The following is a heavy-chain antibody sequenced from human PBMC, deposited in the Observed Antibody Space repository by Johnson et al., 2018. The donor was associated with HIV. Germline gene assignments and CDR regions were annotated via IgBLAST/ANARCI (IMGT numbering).Heavy chain of an antibody. J-gene: IGHJ3*02. CDR2: IRYDGSNK. CDR1: GFTFSSYG. Sequence: QVQLVESGGGVVQPGGSLRLSCAASGFTFSSYGMHWVRQAPGKGLEWVAFIRYDGSNKYYADSVKGRFTISRDNSKNTLYLQMNSLRAVDTAVYYCAKDRALTYYYDSSGSDAFDIWGQGTMVTVSS. CDR3: AKDRALTYYYDSSGSDAFDI. D-gene: IGHD3-22*01. V-gene: IGHV3-30*02.